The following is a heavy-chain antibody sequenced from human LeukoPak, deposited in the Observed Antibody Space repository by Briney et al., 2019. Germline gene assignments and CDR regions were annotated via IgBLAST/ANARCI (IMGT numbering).Heavy chain of an antibody. V-gene: IGHV3-48*01. D-gene: IGHD3-9*01. CDR2: ISSSSSTI. Sequence: GGFLRLSCAASGFTFSSYSMNLVRQAPGKGLEWVSYISSSSSTIYYADSVKGRFTISRDNAKNSLYLQMNSLRAEDTAVYYCARGDQYYDILTGYFHDAFDIWGQGTMVTVSS. CDR3: ARGDQYYDILTGYFHDAFDI. CDR1: GFTFSSYS. J-gene: IGHJ3*02.